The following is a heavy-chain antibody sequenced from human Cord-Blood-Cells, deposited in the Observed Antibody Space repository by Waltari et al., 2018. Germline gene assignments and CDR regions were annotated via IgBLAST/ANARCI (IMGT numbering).Heavy chain of an antibody. V-gene: IGHV3-48*02. CDR1: GFTFSSYS. D-gene: IGHD6-13*01. CDR3: ARGSSSWYDDAFDI. J-gene: IGHJ3*02. CDR2: ISSSSSTI. Sequence: EVQLVESGGGLVQPGGSLSLSCAASGFTFSSYSMNWVREAPGKGLEWVSYISSSSSTIYYADSVKGRFTISRDNAKNSLYLQMNSLRDEDTAVYYCARGSSSWYDDAFDIWGQGTMDTVSS.